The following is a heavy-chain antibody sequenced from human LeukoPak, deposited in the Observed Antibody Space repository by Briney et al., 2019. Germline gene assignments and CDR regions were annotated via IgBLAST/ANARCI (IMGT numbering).Heavy chain of an antibody. CDR2: ISWNSGSI. Sequence: RSGGSLRLSCAASGFTFDDYAMHWVRQAPGKGLEWVSGISWNSGSIGYADSVKGRFTISRDNAKNSLYLQMNSLRAEDTALYYCAKDVATVTNWFDPWGQGTLVTVSS. CDR1: GFTFDDYA. D-gene: IGHD4-17*01. CDR3: AKDVATVTNWFDP. J-gene: IGHJ5*02. V-gene: IGHV3-9*01.